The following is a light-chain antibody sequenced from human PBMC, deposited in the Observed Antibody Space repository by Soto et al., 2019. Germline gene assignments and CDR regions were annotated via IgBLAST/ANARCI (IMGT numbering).Light chain of an antibody. CDR2: GAS. J-gene: IGKJ2*01. CDR1: QSVSSH. V-gene: IGKV3-20*01. Sequence: EIVLTQSPGTLSLSPGERATLSCRASQSVSSHLAWYQQKPGQAPRLLIYGASSRATGIPDRFSGSGSGTDFTLTISRLEPEDLAVYYCQQYGTSPPYTFGQGTKLEIK. CDR3: QQYGTSPPYT.